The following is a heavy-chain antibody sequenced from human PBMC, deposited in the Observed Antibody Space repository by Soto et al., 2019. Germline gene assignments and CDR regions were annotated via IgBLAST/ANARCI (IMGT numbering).Heavy chain of an antibody. D-gene: IGHD2-15*01. J-gene: IGHJ6*02. V-gene: IGHV1-69*01. CDR2: IIPIFGTA. Sequence: QVQLVQSGAEVKKPGSSVKVSCKASGGTFSSYAISWVRQAPGQGLEWMGGIIPIFGTANYAQKFQGRVTITADESTSTAYMELSSLRSEDTAVYYCASCVVVVVAAPRERYGMDVWGQGTTVTVSS. CDR1: GGTFSSYA. CDR3: ASCVVVVVAAPRERYGMDV.